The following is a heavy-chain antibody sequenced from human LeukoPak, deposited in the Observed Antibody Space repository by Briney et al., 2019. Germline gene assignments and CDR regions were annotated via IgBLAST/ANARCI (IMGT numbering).Heavy chain of an antibody. Sequence: PGRSLRLSWAASGFTFSSSAMHWVRQAPGKGLEWVAIISYDGSSKYYAESVEGRFTISRDNSNNTLYLQMNSLKDEDTAVYYCAREVALGYSIYVNVFDIWGQGTMVTVSS. CDR2: ISYDGSSK. J-gene: IGHJ3*02. V-gene: IGHV3-30-3*01. D-gene: IGHD2-15*01. CDR1: GFTFSSSA. CDR3: AREVALGYSIYVNVFDI.